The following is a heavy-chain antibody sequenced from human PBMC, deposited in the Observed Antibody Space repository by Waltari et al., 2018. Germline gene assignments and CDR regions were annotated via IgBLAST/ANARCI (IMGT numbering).Heavy chain of an antibody. CDR1: GYTFTSYA. CDR2: INAGNGNT. Sequence: QVQLVQSGAEVKKPGASVKVSCKASGYTFTSYAMHWVRQAPGQRLKWMGWINAGNGNTKYSQKFQGRVTITRDTSASTAYMELSSLRSEDTAVYYCARAPSITMVRGVINYWFDPWGQGTLVTVSS. V-gene: IGHV1-3*01. D-gene: IGHD3-10*01. CDR3: ARAPSITMVRGVINYWFDP. J-gene: IGHJ5*02.